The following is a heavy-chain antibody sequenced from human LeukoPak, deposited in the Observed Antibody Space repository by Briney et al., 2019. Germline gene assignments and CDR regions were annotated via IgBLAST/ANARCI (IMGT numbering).Heavy chain of an antibody. CDR1: GYTFTSYD. J-gene: IGHJ6*03. CDR2: MNPNSGNT. D-gene: IGHD3-22*01. Sequence: GASVKVSCKASGYTFTSYDINWVRQATGQGLEWMGWMNPNSGNTGYAQKFQGRVTITRNTSISTAYMELSSLRSEDTAVYYCARVGVIGSPYCYMDVWGKGTTVTVSS. CDR3: ARVGVIGSPYCYMDV. V-gene: IGHV1-8*03.